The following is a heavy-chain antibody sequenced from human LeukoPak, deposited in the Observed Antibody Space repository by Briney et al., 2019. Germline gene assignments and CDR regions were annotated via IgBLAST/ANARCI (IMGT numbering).Heavy chain of an antibody. Sequence: GASVKVSCKASGYTFTGYYMHWVRQAPGQGLEWMGWINPNSGGTNYAQKFQGRVTMTRDTSISTAYMELSRLRSDDTAVYYCARSYYYDSSGYYCSSHYYYYMDVWGKGTTVTVSS. CDR1: GYTFTGYY. J-gene: IGHJ6*03. V-gene: IGHV1-2*02. D-gene: IGHD3-22*01. CDR3: ARSYYYDSSGYYCSSHYYYYMDV. CDR2: INPNSGGT.